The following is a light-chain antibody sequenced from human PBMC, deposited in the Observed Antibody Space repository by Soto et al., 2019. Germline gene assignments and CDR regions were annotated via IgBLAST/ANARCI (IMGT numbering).Light chain of an antibody. CDR1: QSVSSN. V-gene: IGKV3-15*01. Sequence: EIVMTQSPATLSVSPGERATLSCRASQSVSSNLAWYQQKPGQAPRLLIYGASTRATGIPARCSGSGSGTEFTLTISSLQSEDFAVYYCQHYNNLPRTFGQGTKVEIK. J-gene: IGKJ1*01. CDR2: GAS. CDR3: QHYNNLPRT.